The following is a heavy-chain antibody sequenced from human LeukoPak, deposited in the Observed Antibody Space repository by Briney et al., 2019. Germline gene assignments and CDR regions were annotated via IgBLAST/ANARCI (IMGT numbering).Heavy chain of an antibody. CDR1: GGTFSSYA. J-gene: IGHJ6*03. D-gene: IGHD3-3*01. CDR2: IIPILGIA. V-gene: IGHV1-69*04. Sequence: SVKVSCKASGGTFSSYAISWVRQAPGQGLEWMGRIIPILGIANYAQKFQGRVTMTEDTSTDTAYMELSSLRSEDTAVYYCATAGFKDYYYYYMDVWGKGTTVTVSS. CDR3: ATAGFKDYYYYYMDV.